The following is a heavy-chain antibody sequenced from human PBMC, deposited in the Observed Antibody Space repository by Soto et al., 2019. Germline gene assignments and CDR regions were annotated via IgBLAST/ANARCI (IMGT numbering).Heavy chain of an antibody. CDR3: ASGSGWELLNYFDY. CDR2: ISYDGSNK. Sequence: GGSLRLSCAASGFTFSSYAMHWVRQAPGKGLEWVAVISYDGSNKYYADSVKGRFTISRDNSKNTLYLQMNSLRAEDTAVYYCASGSGWELLNYFDYWGQGTLVTVSS. V-gene: IGHV3-30-3*01. D-gene: IGHD1-26*01. CDR1: GFTFSSYA. J-gene: IGHJ4*02.